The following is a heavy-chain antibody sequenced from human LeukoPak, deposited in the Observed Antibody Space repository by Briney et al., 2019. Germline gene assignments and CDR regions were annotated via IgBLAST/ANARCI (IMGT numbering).Heavy chain of an antibody. D-gene: IGHD3-10*01. Sequence: SETLSLTCTVSGGSISSYYWSWIRQPAGKGLEWIGRIYTSGSTNYNPSLKSRVTMSVDTSKNQFSLKLSSVTAADTAVYYCARRRGYYGSGSYYNGPAPNWFDPWGQGTLVTVSS. CDR1: GGSISSYY. J-gene: IGHJ5*02. CDR3: ARRRGYYGSGSYYNGPAPNWFDP. CDR2: IYTSGST. V-gene: IGHV4-4*07.